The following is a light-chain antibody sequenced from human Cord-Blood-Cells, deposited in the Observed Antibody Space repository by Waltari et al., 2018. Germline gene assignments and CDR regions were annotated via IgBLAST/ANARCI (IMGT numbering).Light chain of an antibody. CDR1: QSISSY. J-gene: IGKJ4*02. CDR3: QQNYSTPT. CDR2: ASS. Sequence: DIQMTQSPSSLSASVGDRVTITCQASQSISSYLNWYQQKPGKAPKLLIYASSSLQSGVPSRFSGSGAGTDFTLTSSSLQPEYFATYYCQQNYSTPTFGGGTKVEIK. V-gene: IGKV1-39*01.